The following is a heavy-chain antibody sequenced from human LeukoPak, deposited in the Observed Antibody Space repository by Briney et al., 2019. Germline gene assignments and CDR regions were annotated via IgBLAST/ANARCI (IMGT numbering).Heavy chain of an antibody. CDR1: GFTFSSYW. J-gene: IGHJ4*02. D-gene: IGHD4-23*01. CDR2: IKQDGSEK. Sequence: GGSLRLSRAASGFTFSSYWMSWVRQAPGKGLEWVANIKQDGSEKYYVDSVKGRFTISRDNAKNSLYLQMNSLRAEDTAVYYCARELMTTVVTDVFDYWGQGTLVTVSS. CDR3: ARELMTTVVTDVFDY. V-gene: IGHV3-7*01.